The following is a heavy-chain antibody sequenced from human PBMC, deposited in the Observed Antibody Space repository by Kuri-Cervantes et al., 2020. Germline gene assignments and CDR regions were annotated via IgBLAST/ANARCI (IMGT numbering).Heavy chain of an antibody. CDR3: ATYDSSDYYYGVHYYYMAV. D-gene: IGHD3-22*01. CDR1: GGTFSSYA. CDR2: IIPLLRTA. J-gene: IGHJ6*03. V-gene: IGHV1-69*06. Sequence: SVKVSCKASGGTFSSYAIGWVRQAPGQGLEWMGGIIPLLRTADYALKFQGRVTITADTSTRTVYMGLSSLRSDDTAVYYCATYDSSDYYYGVHYYYMAVWGKGTTVTVSS.